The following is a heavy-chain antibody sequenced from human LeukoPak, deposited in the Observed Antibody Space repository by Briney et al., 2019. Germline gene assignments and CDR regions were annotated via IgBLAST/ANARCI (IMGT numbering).Heavy chain of an antibody. V-gene: IGHV4-59*01. CDR2: IYYSGST. J-gene: IGHJ6*03. D-gene: IGHD6-13*01. CDR3: ARGVSSSWYVPYYYYYYMDV. CDR1: GGSFSGYY. Sequence: SETLSLTCAVYGGSFSGYYWSWIRQPPGKGLEWIGYIYYSGSTNYNPSLKSRVTISVDTSKNQFSLKLSSVTAADTAVYYCARGVSSSWYVPYYYYYYMDVWGKGTTVTISS.